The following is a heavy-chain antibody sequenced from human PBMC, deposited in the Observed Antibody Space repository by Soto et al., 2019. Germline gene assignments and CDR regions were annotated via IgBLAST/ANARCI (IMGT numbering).Heavy chain of an antibody. J-gene: IGHJ3*02. CDR1: GYTFTSYA. V-gene: IGHV1-3*01. CDR2: INAGNGNT. Sequence: QVQLVQSGAEVKKPGASVKVSCKASGYTFTSYAMHWVRQAPGQRLEWMGWINAGNGNTKYSQTFQGRVTITRDTSASTAYMELSSLRSEDTAVYYCARVASLGYCSGGSCPDAFDIWGQGTMVTVSS. D-gene: IGHD2-15*01. CDR3: ARVASLGYCSGGSCPDAFDI.